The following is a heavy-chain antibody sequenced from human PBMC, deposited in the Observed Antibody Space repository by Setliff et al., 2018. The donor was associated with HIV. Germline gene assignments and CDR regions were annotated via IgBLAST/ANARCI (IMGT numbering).Heavy chain of an antibody. CDR1: GYTFTGYY. CDR2: INPKLGGT. CDR3: ARDLSTHWSGYSLGY. D-gene: IGHD3-3*01. V-gene: IGHV1-2*02. J-gene: IGHJ4*02. Sequence: ASVKVSCKASGYTFTGYYMHWVRQAPGQGLEWMGWINPKLGGTLYAQKFQGRVTMTRDMSISTVYVELSSLSSDDTAIYYCARDLSTHWSGYSLGYWGQGTLVTVSS.